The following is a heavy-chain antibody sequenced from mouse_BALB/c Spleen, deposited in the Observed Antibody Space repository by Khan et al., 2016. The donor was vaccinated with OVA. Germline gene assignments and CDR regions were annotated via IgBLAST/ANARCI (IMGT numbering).Heavy chain of an antibody. CDR1: GYTFTSYT. Sequence: VQLQESGAELARPGASVKMSCKASGYTFTSYTIHWIKKRPGQGLEWIGYINPSNGYTNYNQQFKAKATLTTDKSSTTAYLQLSSLTSDDSAVYNCVRDGAYHRNDGWFAYWGQGTLGTVSA. CDR2: INPSNGYT. CDR3: VRDGAYHRNDGWFAY. J-gene: IGHJ3*01. D-gene: IGHD2-14*01. V-gene: IGHV1-4*01.